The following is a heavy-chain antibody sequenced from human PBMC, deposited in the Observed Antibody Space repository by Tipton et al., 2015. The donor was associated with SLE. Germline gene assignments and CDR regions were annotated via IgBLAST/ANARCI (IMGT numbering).Heavy chain of an antibody. CDR3: AKANGWFNFDH. V-gene: IGHV3-30*02. CDR1: GFTFSTYG. J-gene: IGHJ4*02. CDR2: IRFDGNKI. Sequence: SLRLSCAASGFTFSTYGIHWVRQAPGKGLEWVAFIRFDGNKIYYTHSVKGRFTISRDNSKNTMYLQMNSLRPDDTAVYYCAKANGWFNFDHWGQGALVTVSS. D-gene: IGHD6-19*01.